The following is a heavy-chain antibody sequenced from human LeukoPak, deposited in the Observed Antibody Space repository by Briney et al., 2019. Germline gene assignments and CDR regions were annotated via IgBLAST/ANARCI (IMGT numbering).Heavy chain of an antibody. CDR2: IIPIFGTA. CDR3: ARISRIAVAGHGTWFDP. V-gene: IGHV1-69*05. CDR1: GGTFSSYA. D-gene: IGHD6-19*01. Sequence: SVKVSCKASGGTFSSYAISWVRQAPGQGLEWMGRIIPIFGTANYAQKFQGRVTTTTDESTSTAYMELSSLRSEDTAVYYCARISRIAVAGHGTWFDPWGQGTLVTVSS. J-gene: IGHJ5*02.